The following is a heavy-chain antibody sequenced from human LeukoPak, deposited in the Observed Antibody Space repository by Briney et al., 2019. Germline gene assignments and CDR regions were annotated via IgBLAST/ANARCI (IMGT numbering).Heavy chain of an antibody. CDR1: GFIFSSYA. Sequence: PGGSLRLSCAASGFIFSSYAMSWVRQAPGKGLQWVSTISGSGSSIYYADSVKGRFTISRDNSKNTLYLQMNSLRAEDTAIYYCARLGDGFDIRGQGTTVTLSS. CDR3: ARLGDGFDI. D-gene: IGHD7-27*01. V-gene: IGHV3-23*01. J-gene: IGHJ3*02. CDR2: ISGSGSSI.